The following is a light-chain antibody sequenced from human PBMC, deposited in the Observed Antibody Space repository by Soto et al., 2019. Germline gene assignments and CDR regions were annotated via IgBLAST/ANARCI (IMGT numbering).Light chain of an antibody. Sequence: DVQMTQSPSTLSASIGDTVTITCRASQTVRTWLAWYQQKPGKAPKLLIYKASSLGSGVPSRFSGSRSGTEFTLTISSLQPDDFATYYCQQYNTYGSFGQGTKVDIK. CDR1: QTVRTW. CDR2: KAS. J-gene: IGKJ1*01. CDR3: QQYNTYGS. V-gene: IGKV1-5*03.